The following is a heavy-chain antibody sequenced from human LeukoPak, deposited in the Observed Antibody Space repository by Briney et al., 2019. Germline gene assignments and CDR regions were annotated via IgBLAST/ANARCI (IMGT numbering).Heavy chain of an antibody. CDR1: GITFDKYA. CDR3: ATQSPDYSIGPSYGSFNI. D-gene: IGHD3-10*01. Sequence: SGGSLRLSCEASGITFDKYAMTWVRQAPGKGLEWVSSIGGRGDHIYYADSVKGRFTISRDNSGNTFFLQMTSLRAEDTALYYCATQSPDYSIGPSYGSFNIWGQGTMVTVSS. J-gene: IGHJ3*02. CDR2: IGGRGDHI. V-gene: IGHV3-23*01.